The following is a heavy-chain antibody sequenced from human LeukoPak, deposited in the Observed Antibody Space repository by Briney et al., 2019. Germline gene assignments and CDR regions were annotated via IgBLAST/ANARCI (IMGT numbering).Heavy chain of an antibody. J-gene: IGHJ3*02. V-gene: IGHV3-74*01. CDR2: IASDGSST. D-gene: IGHD3-22*01. CDR1: GFTFSSYW. Sequence: GGSLRLSCAASGFTFSSYWMNWVRQAPGKGLVWVSRIASDGSSTTYADSVKGRFSISRDNAKNTLYLQMNSLRVEDTAVYYCARAGYFDSSGFYAPDAFDIWGQGTVVTVSS. CDR3: ARAGYFDSSGFYAPDAFDI.